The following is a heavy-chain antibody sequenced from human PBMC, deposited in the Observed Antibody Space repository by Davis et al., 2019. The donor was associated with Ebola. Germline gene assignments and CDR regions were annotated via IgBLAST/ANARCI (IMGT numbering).Heavy chain of an antibody. V-gene: IGHV1-2*06. D-gene: IGHD5-18*01. J-gene: IGHJ5*02. CDR1: GYTFAAHY. Sequence: ASVKVSCKASGYTFAAHYIHWVRQAPGQGREWMGRINPNFGGNIDAQKFQDRVTMTIDTSINTAYMELDRLRSDDTAVYYCARGHTYGRWDDWFDPWGQGTLVTVSS. CDR3: ARGHTYGRWDDWFDP. CDR2: INPNFGGN.